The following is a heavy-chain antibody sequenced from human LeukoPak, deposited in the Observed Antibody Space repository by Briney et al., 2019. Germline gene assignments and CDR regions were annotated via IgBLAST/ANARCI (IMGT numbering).Heavy chain of an antibody. J-gene: IGHJ4*02. D-gene: IGHD3-10*01. V-gene: IGHV4-39*07. Sequence: SETLSLTCTASGGSISSSSYYWGWIRQPPGKGLEWIGSIYYSGSTYYNPSLKSRVTISVDTSKNQFSLKLSSVTAADTAVYYCARVWFGEGYFDYWGQGTLVTVSS. CDR1: GGSISSSSYY. CDR2: IYYSGST. CDR3: ARVWFGEGYFDY.